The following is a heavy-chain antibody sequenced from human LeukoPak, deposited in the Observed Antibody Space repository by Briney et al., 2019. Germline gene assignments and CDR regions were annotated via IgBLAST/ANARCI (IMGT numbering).Heavy chain of an antibody. J-gene: IGHJ4*02. CDR1: GFTFHQYA. D-gene: IGHD5-12*01. CDR2: ISWNSGSI. V-gene: IGHV3-9*01. Sequence: GGSLRLSCAASGFTFHQYAIHWVRQVPGEGLEWVSGISWNSGSIGYVDSVRGRFTISRDNAKNSVYLQMNSLRAEDTALYYCAKDKAPLYSGYDWDLDFWGQGTLVIVSS. CDR3: AKDKAPLYSGYDWDLDF.